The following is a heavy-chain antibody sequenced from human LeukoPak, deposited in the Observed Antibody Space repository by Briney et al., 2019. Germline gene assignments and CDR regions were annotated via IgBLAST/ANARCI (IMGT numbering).Heavy chain of an antibody. J-gene: IGHJ4*02. Sequence: GASVKVSCKASGYTFTSYVMHWVRQAPGQRLEWMGWINAGNGNTKYSQKFQGRVTITRDTSASTAYMELSSLRSEDTAVYYCARDSDYYDSSGYPDYWGQGTLVTVSS. CDR3: ARDSDYYDSSGYPDY. V-gene: IGHV1-3*01. D-gene: IGHD3-22*01. CDR2: INAGNGNT. CDR1: GYTFTSYV.